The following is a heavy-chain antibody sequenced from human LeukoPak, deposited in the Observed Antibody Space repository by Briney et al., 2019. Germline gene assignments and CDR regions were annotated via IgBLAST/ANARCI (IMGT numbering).Heavy chain of an antibody. CDR2: MNTNSGNT. D-gene: IGHD2-2*01. CDR3: ARGGDIAVVPAAMVGP. CDR1: GYTFTSYD. Sequence: SVKVSCKASGYTFTSYDINWVRQATGQGLEWMGWMNTNSGNTGHAQKFQGRLTMTRNTSTNTAYMELSSLRSEDTAVYYCARGGDIAVVPAAMVGPWGQGTLVTVSS. V-gene: IGHV1-8*01. J-gene: IGHJ5*02.